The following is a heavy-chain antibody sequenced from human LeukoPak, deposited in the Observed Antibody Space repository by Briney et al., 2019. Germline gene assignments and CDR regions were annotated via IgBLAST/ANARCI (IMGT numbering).Heavy chain of an antibody. CDR3: AKDGGWSQFSYFDY. D-gene: IGHD6-19*01. CDR1: GFTFDDYA. Sequence: SGGSLRLSCAASGFTFDDYAMHWVRQAPGKGLEWVSGISWNSGSIGYADSVKGRFTISRDNAKNSLYLQMNSLRAEDTALYYCAKDGGWSQFSYFDYWGQGTLVTVSS. V-gene: IGHV3-9*01. J-gene: IGHJ4*02. CDR2: ISWNSGSI.